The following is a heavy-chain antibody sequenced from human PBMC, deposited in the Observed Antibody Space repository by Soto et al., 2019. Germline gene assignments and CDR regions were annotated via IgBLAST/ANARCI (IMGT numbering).Heavy chain of an antibody. CDR2: IYHSGST. D-gene: IGHD2-21*02. CDR1: GGSISSSNW. V-gene: IGHV4-4*02. CDR3: ARDSGHVVTRAVGGLDY. Sequence: QVQLQESGPGLVKPSGTLSLTCAVSGGSISSSNWWSWVRQHPGKGLEWIGEIYHSGSTNYNPSLKSRVTISVDKSKNQFSLKLSSVTAADTAVYYCARDSGHVVTRAVGGLDYWGQGTLVTVSS. J-gene: IGHJ4*02.